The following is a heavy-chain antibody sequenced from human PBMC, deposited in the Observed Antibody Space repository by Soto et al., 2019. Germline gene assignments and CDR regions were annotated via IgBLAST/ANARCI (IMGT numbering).Heavy chain of an antibody. J-gene: IGHJ3*02. CDR2: IKQDGSEK. CDR3: ARVHVDTARGAFDI. V-gene: IGHV3-7*01. Sequence: EVQLVESGGGLVQPGGSLRLSCAASGFTFSSYWMSWVRQAPGKGLEWVANIKQDGSEKYYVDSVKGRFTISRDNAKNSLYLQMNGLRAEDTAVYYCARVHVDTARGAFDIWGQGTMVTVSS. CDR1: GFTFSSYW. D-gene: IGHD5-18*01.